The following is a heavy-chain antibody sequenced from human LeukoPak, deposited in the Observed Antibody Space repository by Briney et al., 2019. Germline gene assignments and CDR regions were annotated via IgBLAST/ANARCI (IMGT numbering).Heavy chain of an antibody. CDR3: AASEYSSSWFDP. CDR2: IIPIFGTA. J-gene: IGHJ5*02. D-gene: IGHD6-6*01. V-gene: IGHV1-69*05. Sequence: SVKVSCKASGGTFSSYAISWVRQAPGQGLEWMGGIIPIFGTANYARKFQGRVTITTDESTSTAYMELSSLRSEDTAVYYCAASEYSSSWFDPWGQGTLVTVSS. CDR1: GGTFSSYA.